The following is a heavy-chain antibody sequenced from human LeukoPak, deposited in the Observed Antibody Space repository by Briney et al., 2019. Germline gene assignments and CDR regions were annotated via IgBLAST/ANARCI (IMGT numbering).Heavy chain of an antibody. Sequence: SQTLSPTCAISGDSVSSNSASWNWIRQSPSRGLEWLGRTYYRSKWNYDYPLSVRSRITISPDTSKNQFSLQLISVTPEDTAVYFCARDRGVAQNLNYFDYWGQGTLVTVSS. CDR2: TYYRSKWNY. V-gene: IGHV6-1*01. CDR1: GDSVSSNSAS. J-gene: IGHJ4*02. D-gene: IGHD3-10*01. CDR3: ARDRGVAQNLNYFDY.